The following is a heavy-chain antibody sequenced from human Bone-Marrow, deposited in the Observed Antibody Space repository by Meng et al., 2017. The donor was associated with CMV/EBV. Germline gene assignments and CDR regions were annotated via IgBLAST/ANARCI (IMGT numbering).Heavy chain of an antibody. J-gene: IGHJ4*02. CDR1: GGSISSSSYY. D-gene: IGHD2-15*01. Sequence: GSLRLSCTVSGGSISSSSYYWGWIRQPPGKGLEWIGSMYYTGSTYHNPSLKSRVTISVDRSKNQISLKLSSVTAADTAVYYCAREGWGYLNYWGQGTLVTVSS. CDR2: MYYTGST. CDR3: AREGWGYLNY. V-gene: IGHV4-39*07.